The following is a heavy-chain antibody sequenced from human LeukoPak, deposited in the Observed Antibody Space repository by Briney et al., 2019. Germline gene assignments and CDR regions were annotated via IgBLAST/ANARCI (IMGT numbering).Heavy chain of an antibody. CDR3: AGRSGYYSLDY. D-gene: IGHD3-3*01. Sequence: PGGSLRLSCAASGFTFSTYAMSWVRQAPGKGLEWVSGISAGGGSTYYADSVKGRFTISRDNSKNTLYLQMNSLRAEDTAVYYCAGRSGYYSLDYWGQGTLVTVSS. CDR1: GFTFSTYA. CDR2: ISAGGGST. J-gene: IGHJ4*02. V-gene: IGHV3-23*01.